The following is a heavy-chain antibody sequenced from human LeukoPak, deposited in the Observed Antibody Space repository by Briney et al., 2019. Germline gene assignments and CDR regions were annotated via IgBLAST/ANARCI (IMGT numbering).Heavy chain of an antibody. CDR3: AREGYCSSTSCYEDWFDP. J-gene: IGHJ5*02. CDR2: INPNSGGT. D-gene: IGHD2-2*01. CDR1: GYTFTGYY. V-gene: IGHV1-2*02. Sequence: GASVKVSCKASGYTFTGYYMHWVRQAPGQGLEWMGWINPNSGGTNYAQKFQGRVTMTRDTSISTAYMELSRLRSDDTAVYYWAREGYCSSTSCYEDWFDPWGQGTLVTVSS.